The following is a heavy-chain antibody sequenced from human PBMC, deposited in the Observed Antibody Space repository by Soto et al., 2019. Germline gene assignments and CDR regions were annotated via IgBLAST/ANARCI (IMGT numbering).Heavy chain of an antibody. Sequence: QVQLVQSGAEVKKPGASVKVSCKASGYSFTSHGINWVRQAPGQGLEWMGWISDHNGNTNYAQKFQGRVTMTTDTSTSTAYLDLRSLRSDDTAVYYCARDQGFYCTNGVCFPLDYWGQGTPVTVSS. J-gene: IGHJ4*02. CDR2: ISDHNGNT. V-gene: IGHV1-18*01. CDR1: GYSFTSHG. CDR3: ARDQGFYCTNGVCFPLDY. D-gene: IGHD2-8*01.